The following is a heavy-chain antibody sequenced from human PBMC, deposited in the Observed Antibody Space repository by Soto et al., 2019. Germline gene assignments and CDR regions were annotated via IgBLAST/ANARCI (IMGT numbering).Heavy chain of an antibody. D-gene: IGHD3-3*01. CDR3: ARDPPWRYDFWSGYYPYGMDV. Sequence: SETLSLTCAVYGGSFSGYYWSWIRQPPGKGLEWIGEINHSGSTNYNPSLKSRVTISVDTSKNQFSLKLSSVTAADTAVYYCARDPPWRYDFWSGYYPYGMDVWGQGTTVTVSS. CDR1: GGSFSGYY. V-gene: IGHV4-34*01. CDR2: INHSGST. J-gene: IGHJ6*02.